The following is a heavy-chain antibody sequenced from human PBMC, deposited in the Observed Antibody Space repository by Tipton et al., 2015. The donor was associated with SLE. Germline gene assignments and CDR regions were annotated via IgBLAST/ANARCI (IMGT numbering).Heavy chain of an antibody. CDR3: ARGQGPYYYYYYMDV. Sequence: TLSLTCTVSGGSISSYYWSWIRQPPGKGLEWIGYIYYSGSTNYNPSLKSRVTISVDTSKNQFSLKLNSVTAADTAVYYCARGQGPYYYYYYMDVWGKGTTVTVSS. CDR2: IYYSGST. CDR1: GGSISSYY. J-gene: IGHJ6*03. V-gene: IGHV4-59*01.